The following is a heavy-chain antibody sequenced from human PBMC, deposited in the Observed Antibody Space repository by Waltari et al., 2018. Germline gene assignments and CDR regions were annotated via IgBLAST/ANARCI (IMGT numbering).Heavy chain of an antibody. CDR2: IKQDGSEK. CDR3: ARDTIRGYFDY. J-gene: IGHJ4*02. V-gene: IGHV3-7*01. D-gene: IGHD3-3*01. CDR1: GFTFSSYW. Sequence: EVQLVESGGGLVQPGGSLRLSCAASGFTFSSYWMSWVRQAPGKGLEWGANIKQDGSEKYYVDSVKGRFTISRDNAKNSLYLQMNSLRAEDTAVYYCARDTIRGYFDYWGQGTLVTVSS.